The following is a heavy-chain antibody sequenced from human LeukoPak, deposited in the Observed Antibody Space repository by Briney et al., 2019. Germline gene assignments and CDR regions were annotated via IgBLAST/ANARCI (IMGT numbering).Heavy chain of an antibody. V-gene: IGHV4-59*01. CDR2: IYYSGST. CDR3: ARDWWFDP. J-gene: IGHJ5*02. Sequence: SETLSLTCTVSGGSISSYYWSWIRQPPGKGLEWIGYIYYSGSTNYNPSLKSRVTISVDTSKNQFSLKLSSVTAAGTAVYYCARDWWFDPWGQGTLVTVSS. CDR1: GGSISSYY.